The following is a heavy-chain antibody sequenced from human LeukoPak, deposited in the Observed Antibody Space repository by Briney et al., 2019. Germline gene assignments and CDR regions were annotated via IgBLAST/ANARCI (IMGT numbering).Heavy chain of an antibody. CDR3: AKNGDSSGWYFDY. Sequence: SGGSLRLSCAASGFTFSTYGMHWVRQAPGKGLEWVAVISYDGSNKYYADSVKGRFTISRDNSKNTLYLQMNSLRAEDTAVYYCAKNGDSSGWYFDYWGQGTLVTVSS. J-gene: IGHJ4*02. D-gene: IGHD6-19*01. CDR2: ISYDGSNK. CDR1: GFTFSTYG. V-gene: IGHV3-30*18.